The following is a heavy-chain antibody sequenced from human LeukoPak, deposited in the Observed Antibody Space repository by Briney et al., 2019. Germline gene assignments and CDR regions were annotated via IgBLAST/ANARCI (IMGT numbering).Heavy chain of an antibody. CDR1: GFTFDDYA. CDR2: ISWDGGST. Sequence: GGSLRLSCAASGFTFDDYAMHWVRQAPGKGLEWVSLISWDGGSTYYADSVKGRFTISRDNSKNSLYLQMNSLRAEDTALYYCARGLGSGYYFPFDYWGQGTLVTVSS. D-gene: IGHD3-22*01. V-gene: IGHV3-43D*03. CDR3: ARGLGSGYYFPFDY. J-gene: IGHJ4*02.